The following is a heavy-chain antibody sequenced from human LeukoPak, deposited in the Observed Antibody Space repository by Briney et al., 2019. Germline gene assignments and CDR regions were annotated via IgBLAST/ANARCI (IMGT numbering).Heavy chain of an antibody. CDR1: GGTFSSYA. CDR2: IIPILGMA. J-gene: IGHJ2*01. V-gene: IGHV1-69*04. Sequence: GASVKVSCKASGGTFSSYAINWVRQAPGQGLEWMGRIIPILGMANYTQKFQGRVTITADKSTSTAYMELSSLRSEDTAVYYCARSWYFDLWDRGTLVTVSS. CDR3: ARSWYFDL.